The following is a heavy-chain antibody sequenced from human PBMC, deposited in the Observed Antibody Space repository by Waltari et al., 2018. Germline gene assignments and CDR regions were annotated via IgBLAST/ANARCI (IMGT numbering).Heavy chain of an antibody. V-gene: IGHV4-59*01. CDR1: GGSISSYY. CDR2: IYYSGST. Sequence: QVQLQESGPGLVKPSETLSLTCTVSGGSISSYYWSWIRQPPGKGLEWIGYIYYSGSTNYNPSLKSRVTISVDTSKNQFSLKLSSVTAADTAVYYCARERRLSLDAFDIWGQGTMVTVSS. D-gene: IGHD3-16*02. J-gene: IGHJ3*02. CDR3: ARERRLSLDAFDI.